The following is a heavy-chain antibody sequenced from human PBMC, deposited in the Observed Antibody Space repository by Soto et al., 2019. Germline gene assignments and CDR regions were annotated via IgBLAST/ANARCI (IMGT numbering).Heavy chain of an antibody. CDR1: GYTFTSYG. Sequence: ASVKVSCKASGYTFTSYGISWVRQAPGQGLEWMGWISASNGNTNYAQKLQGRVTMTTDTSTSTAYMELRSLRSDDTAVYYCARELGYYYDSSGPHYYYGMDVWGQGTTVTVSS. D-gene: IGHD3-22*01. CDR3: ARELGYYYDSSGPHYYYGMDV. V-gene: IGHV1-18*01. J-gene: IGHJ6*02. CDR2: ISASNGNT.